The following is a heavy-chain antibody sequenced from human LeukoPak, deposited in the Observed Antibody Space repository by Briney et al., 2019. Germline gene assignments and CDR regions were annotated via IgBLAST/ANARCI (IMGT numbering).Heavy chain of an antibody. J-gene: IGHJ4*02. V-gene: IGHV4-34*01. Sequence: SETLSLTCAVYGGSFSGYYWSWIRQPPGKGLEWIGEINHSGSTNYNPSLKSRVTISVDTSKNQFSLKLSSVTAADTAVYYCARGRGVAAKDYWGQGTLVTASS. CDR1: GGSFSGYY. CDR3: ARGRGVAAKDY. D-gene: IGHD3-10*01. CDR2: INHSGST.